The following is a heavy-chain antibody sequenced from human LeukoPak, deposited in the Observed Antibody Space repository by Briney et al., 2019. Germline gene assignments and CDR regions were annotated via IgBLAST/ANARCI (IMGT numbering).Heavy chain of an antibody. V-gene: IGHV3-7*01. CDR1: GFIFSSYD. CDR2: IKQDGSET. CDR3: ARGGSGYSYGKIDS. Sequence: GGSLRLSCAVSGFIFSSYDMNWVRQIPGKGLEWVANIKQDGSETYCVDSVKGRFTISRDNAKNSLYLQMNSLRDEDTAVYYCARGGSGYSYGKIDSWGQGILVTVSS. J-gene: IGHJ4*02. D-gene: IGHD5-18*01.